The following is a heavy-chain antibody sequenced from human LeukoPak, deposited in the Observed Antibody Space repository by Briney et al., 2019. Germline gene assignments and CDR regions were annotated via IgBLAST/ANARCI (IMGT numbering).Heavy chain of an antibody. V-gene: IGHV3-11*01. CDR1: GFTFSDYY. CDR3: ARAIAVTTFDY. D-gene: IGHD4-17*01. CDR2: ISSSGSTI. J-gene: IGHJ4*02. Sequence: GGSLRLYCAASGFTFSDYYMRWIRQALGKGLEWVSYISSSGSTIYYADSVKGRFTISRDNAKNSLYLQMNSLRAEDTAVYYCARAIAVTTFDYWGQGTLVTVSS.